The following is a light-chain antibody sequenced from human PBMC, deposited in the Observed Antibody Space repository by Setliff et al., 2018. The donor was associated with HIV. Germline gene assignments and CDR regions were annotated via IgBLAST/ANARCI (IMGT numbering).Light chain of an antibody. CDR3: SSYTSSSTYV. J-gene: IGLJ1*01. CDR1: SSGVGGYNY. V-gene: IGLV2-14*01. Sequence: QSVLAQPASVSGSPGQSITISCTGTSSGVGGYNYVSWYHQHPGKAPKLMIYEVSHRPSGVSNRFSGSKSGNTASLTISGLQAEDEADYYCSSYTSSSTYVFGTGTKVTVL. CDR2: EVS.